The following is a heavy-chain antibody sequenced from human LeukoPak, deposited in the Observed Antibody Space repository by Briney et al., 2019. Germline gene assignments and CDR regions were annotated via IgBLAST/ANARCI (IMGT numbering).Heavy chain of an antibody. CDR1: GFIFTDYF. Sequence: GGSLRLSCAASGFIFTDYFMSWVRQAPGKGLEWVASIKHDGSEKYYVDSVRGRFTISRDNTMNSLYLQMSSLRAEDTAVYYCATDRGWRTSGYYLYYFEYWGQGTLVTYSS. J-gene: IGHJ4*02. CDR3: ATDRGWRTSGYYLYYFEY. CDR2: IKHDGSEK. D-gene: IGHD3-3*01. V-gene: IGHV3-7*01.